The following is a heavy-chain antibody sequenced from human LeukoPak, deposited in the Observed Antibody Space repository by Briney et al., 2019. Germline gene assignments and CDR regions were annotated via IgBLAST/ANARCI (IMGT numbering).Heavy chain of an antibody. CDR1: GYSFTSYW. J-gene: IGHJ4*02. Sequence: GESLKISCKGSGYSFTSYWIGWVRQMPGKGLEWMGIIYPGDSDTRYSPSFQGQVTISADKSISTAYLQWSSLKASDTAMYYCARRFTIFGVPRRFDYWGQGTVVTVSS. V-gene: IGHV5-51*01. D-gene: IGHD3-3*01. CDR2: IYPGDSDT. CDR3: ARRFTIFGVPRRFDY.